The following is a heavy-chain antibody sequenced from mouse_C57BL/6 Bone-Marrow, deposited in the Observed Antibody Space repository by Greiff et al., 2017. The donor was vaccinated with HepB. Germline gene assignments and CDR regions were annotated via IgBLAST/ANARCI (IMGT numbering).Heavy chain of an antibody. V-gene: IGHV7-1*01. D-gene: IGHD2-3*01. CDR3: ARDADGFTGGFAY. Sequence: EVKLVESGGGLVQSGRSLRLSCATSGFTFSDFYMEWVGQAPGKGLEWIAASRNKANDYTTEYSASVKGRFIVSRDTSQSILYLQMNALRAEDTAIYYCARDADGFTGGFAYWGQGTLVTVSA. CDR1: GFTFSDFY. CDR2: SRNKANDYTT. J-gene: IGHJ3*01.